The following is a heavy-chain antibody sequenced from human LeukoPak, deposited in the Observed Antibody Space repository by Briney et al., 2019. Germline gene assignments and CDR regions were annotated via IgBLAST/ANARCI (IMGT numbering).Heavy chain of an antibody. V-gene: IGHV4-59*01. Sequence: SETLSLTCTVSGGSISSYYWSWIRQPPGKGLEWIGYIYYSGSTNYNPSLKSRVTISVDASKNQFSLKLSSVTAADTAVYYCARAGYSYGYYAFDIWGQGTMVTVSS. CDR1: GGSISSYY. D-gene: IGHD5-18*01. CDR3: ARAGYSYGYYAFDI. J-gene: IGHJ3*02. CDR2: IYYSGST.